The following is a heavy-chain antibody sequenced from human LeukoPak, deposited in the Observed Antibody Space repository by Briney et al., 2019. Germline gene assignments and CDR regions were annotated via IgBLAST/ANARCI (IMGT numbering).Heavy chain of an antibody. D-gene: IGHD6-13*01. CDR2: IYYSGST. CDR1: GGSISGGGYY. CDR3: ARVTYTGYSIYGMDV. V-gene: IGHV4-31*03. Sequence: SETLSLTCTVSGGSISGGGYYWSWIRQHPGKGLEWIGYIYYSGSTYYNPSLKSRVTISVDTSKNQFSLKLSSVTAADTAVYYCARVTYTGYSIYGMDVWGQGTTVTVSS. J-gene: IGHJ6*02.